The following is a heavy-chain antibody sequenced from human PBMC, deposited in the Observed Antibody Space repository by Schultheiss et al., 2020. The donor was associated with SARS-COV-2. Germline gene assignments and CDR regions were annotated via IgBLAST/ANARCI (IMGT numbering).Heavy chain of an antibody. D-gene: IGHD6-13*01. Sequence: SETLSLTCAVSGYSISSGYYWGWIRQPPGKGLEWIGYIYYSGSTNYNPSLKSRVTISVDTSKNQFSLKLSSVTAADTAVYYCARDNLYSSSFDAFDIWGQGTMVTVSS. CDR3: ARDNLYSSSFDAFDI. CDR1: GYSISSGYY. CDR2: IYYSGST. J-gene: IGHJ3*02. V-gene: IGHV4-38-2*02.